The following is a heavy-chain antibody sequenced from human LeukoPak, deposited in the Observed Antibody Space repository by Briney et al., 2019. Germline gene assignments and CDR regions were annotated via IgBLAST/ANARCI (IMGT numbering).Heavy chain of an antibody. D-gene: IGHD3-10*01. J-gene: IGHJ4*02. V-gene: IGHV3-23*01. Sequence: PGGSLRLSCAASGFTFSSYAMSWVRQAPGKGLEWVSSISGSGSGGSTYYADSVKGRFTISRDNSKNTLYLQMNSLRAEDTAVYYCAREHYGSGSYRFDYWGQGTLVTVSS. CDR1: GFTFSSYA. CDR3: AREHYGSGSYRFDY. CDR2: ISGSGSGGST.